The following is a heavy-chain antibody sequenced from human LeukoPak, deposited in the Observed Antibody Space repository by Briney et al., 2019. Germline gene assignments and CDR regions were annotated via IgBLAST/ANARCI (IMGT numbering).Heavy chain of an antibody. J-gene: IGHJ4*02. V-gene: IGHV4-59*01. CDR2: IYYSGST. CDR3: ASSTWFGELSD. CDR1: GGSISSYY. D-gene: IGHD3-10*01. Sequence: SETLSLTCTVSGGSISSYYWSWVRQPPGKGLEWIGYIYYSGSTNYNPSLKSRVTISVDTSKNQFSQKLSSVTAADTAVYYCASSTWFGELSDWGQGTLVTVSS.